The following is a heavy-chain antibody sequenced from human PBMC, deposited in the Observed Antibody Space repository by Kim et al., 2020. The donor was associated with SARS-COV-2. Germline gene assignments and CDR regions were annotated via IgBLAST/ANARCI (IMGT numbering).Heavy chain of an antibody. CDR2: ISGSGGST. V-gene: IGHV3-23*01. J-gene: IGHJ5*02. D-gene: IGHD2-2*01. CDR1: GFTFSSYA. CDR3: AKAGRLFGSTSLGVGHWFDP. Sequence: GGSLRLSCAASGFTFSSYAMSWVRQAPGKGLEWVSAISGSGGSTYYADSVKGRFTISRDNSKNTLYLQMNSLRAEDTAVYYCAKAGRLFGSTSLGVGHWFDPWGQGTLVTVSS.